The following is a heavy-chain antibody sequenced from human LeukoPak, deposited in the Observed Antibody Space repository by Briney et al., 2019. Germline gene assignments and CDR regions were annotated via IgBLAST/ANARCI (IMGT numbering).Heavy chain of an antibody. CDR2: ITQGGTDK. D-gene: IGHD1-26*01. V-gene: IGHV3-7*01. CDR1: GFTFSSSW. CDR3: ARDPFEL. Sequence: AGGSLRLSCAASGFTFSSSWMIWVRQAPGKGREWVATITQGGTDKFYVDSVKGRFTISGDNAKNSLYLQMNSLRAEDTAVYYCARDPFELWGQGTLVTVSS. J-gene: IGHJ4*02.